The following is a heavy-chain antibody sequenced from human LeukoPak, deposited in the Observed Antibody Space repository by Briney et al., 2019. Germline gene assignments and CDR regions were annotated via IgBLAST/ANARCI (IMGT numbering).Heavy chain of an antibody. V-gene: IGHV1-8*01. CDR2: MNPNSGNT. D-gene: IGHD6-25*01. Sequence: LWASVKVSCKASGYTFTSYDINWVRQATGQGLEWMGWMNPNSGNTGYAQKFQGRVTMTRNTSISTAYMELSSLRSEDTAVYYCARGGRTADGKNYYYYGMDVWGQGTTVTVSS. CDR1: GYTFTSYD. J-gene: IGHJ6*02. CDR3: ARGGRTADGKNYYYYGMDV.